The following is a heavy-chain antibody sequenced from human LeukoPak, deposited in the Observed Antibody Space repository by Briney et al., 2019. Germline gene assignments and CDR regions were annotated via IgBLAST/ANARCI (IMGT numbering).Heavy chain of an antibody. Sequence: TSVKVSCKASGGTFSSYAISWVRQAPGQGLEWMGGIIPIFGTANYAQKFQGRVTITTDESTSTAYMELSSLRSEDTAVYYCARARYYDFWSGFDYWGQGTLVTVSS. CDR2: IIPIFGTA. D-gene: IGHD3-3*01. CDR1: GGTFSSYA. J-gene: IGHJ4*02. CDR3: ARARYYDFWSGFDY. V-gene: IGHV1-69*05.